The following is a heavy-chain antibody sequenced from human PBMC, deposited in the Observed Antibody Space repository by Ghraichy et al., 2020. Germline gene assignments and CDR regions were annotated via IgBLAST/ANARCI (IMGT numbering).Heavy chain of an antibody. CDR2: IYSGGST. V-gene: IGHV3-53*01. D-gene: IGHD3-22*01. J-gene: IGHJ6*02. CDR1: GFTVSSNY. CDR3: ARVKDDSSGYYYYYYGMDV. Sequence: GGSLRLSCAASGFTVSSNYMSWVRQAPGKGLEWVSVIYSGGSTYYADSVKGRFTISRDNSKNTLYLQMNSLRAEDTAVYYCARVKDDSSGYYYYYYGMDVWGQGTTVTVSS.